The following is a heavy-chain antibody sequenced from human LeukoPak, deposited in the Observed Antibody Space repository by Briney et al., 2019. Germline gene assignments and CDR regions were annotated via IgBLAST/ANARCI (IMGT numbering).Heavy chain of an antibody. V-gene: IGHV4-34*01. CDR2: INHSGST. CDR1: GGSFSGYY. D-gene: IGHD3-22*01. CDR3: ATLLFYDSSGGSYNWFDP. J-gene: IGHJ5*02. Sequence: SETLSLTCAVYGGSFSGYYWSWIRQPPGKGLEWIGEINHSGSTNYNPSLKSRVTISVDTSKNQFSLKLSSVTAADTAVYYCATLLFYDSSGGSYNWFDPWGQGTLATVSS.